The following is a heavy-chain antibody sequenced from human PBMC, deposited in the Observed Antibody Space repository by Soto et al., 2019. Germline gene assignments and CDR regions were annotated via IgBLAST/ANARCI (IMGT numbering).Heavy chain of an antibody. CDR3: AKEAPDSRFWQWLVQH. CDR2: ISGSGGST. V-gene: IGHV3-23*01. J-gene: IGHJ1*01. D-gene: IGHD6-19*01. Sequence: GGSLRLSCAASGFTFSSYAMSWVRQAPGKGLEWVSAISGSGGSTYYADSVKGRFTISRDNSKNTLYLQMNSLRAEDTAVYYCAKEAPDSRFWQWLVQHWGQGTLVTVSS. CDR1: GFTFSSYA.